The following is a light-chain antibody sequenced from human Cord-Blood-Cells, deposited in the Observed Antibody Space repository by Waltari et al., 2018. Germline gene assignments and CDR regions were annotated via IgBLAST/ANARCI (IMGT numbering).Light chain of an antibody. J-gene: IGLJ1*01. CDR1: SSDVGGYNY. CDR3: SSYAGSNNYV. V-gene: IGLV2-8*01. Sequence: QSALTQPPSASGSPGQSVTISCTGTSSDVGGYNYVSWYQQHPGKAPKLMFYEVSKRPSGVPDRCSGSKSGNTASLTVSGLQAEDEADYYCSSYAGSNNYVFGTGTKVTVL. CDR2: EVS.